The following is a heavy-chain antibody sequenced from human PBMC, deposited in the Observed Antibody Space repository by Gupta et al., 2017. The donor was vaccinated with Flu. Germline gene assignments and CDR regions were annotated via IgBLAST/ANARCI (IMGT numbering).Heavy chain of an antibody. CDR3: AKDTTYFNDAFDV. V-gene: IGHV3-23*01. J-gene: IGHJ3*01. CDR2: SGSGGTP. D-gene: IGHD1-26*01. Sequence: SGSGGTPYFADSVKGRFTISRDNSKNTLYLQMNSLRAEDTAVYYCAKDTTYFNDAFDVWVQGTMVTVSS.